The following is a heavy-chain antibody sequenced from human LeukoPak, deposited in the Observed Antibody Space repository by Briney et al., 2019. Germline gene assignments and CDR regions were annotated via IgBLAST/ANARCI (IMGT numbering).Heavy chain of an antibody. CDR2: INSDGSTT. CDR3: AKDAGGYYYYYMGV. J-gene: IGHJ6*03. Sequence: GALRLSCAASGFTFSNYWMHWVRQAPGKGLVWVSRINSDGSTTSSADSVKGRFTISRDNAKNSLYLQMNSLRPEDTALYYCAKDAGGYYYYYMGVWGKGTTVTISS. V-gene: IGHV3-74*01. CDR1: GFTFSNYW. D-gene: IGHD1-26*01.